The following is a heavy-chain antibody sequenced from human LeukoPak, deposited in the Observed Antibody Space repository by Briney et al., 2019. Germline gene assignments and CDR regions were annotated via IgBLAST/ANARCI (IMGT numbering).Heavy chain of an antibody. Sequence: PGGSLILSCSASGFTFSSYEVNWVRQAPGKGLEWVSYISSGGSSIYYADSVKGRFTISRDNAENSLYLQMNSLRAEDTAVYYCARDQGIAAAGYDYWGQGTLVTVSS. D-gene: IGHD6-13*01. CDR3: ARDQGIAAAGYDY. CDR2: ISSGGSSI. CDR1: GFTFSSYE. V-gene: IGHV3-48*03. J-gene: IGHJ4*02.